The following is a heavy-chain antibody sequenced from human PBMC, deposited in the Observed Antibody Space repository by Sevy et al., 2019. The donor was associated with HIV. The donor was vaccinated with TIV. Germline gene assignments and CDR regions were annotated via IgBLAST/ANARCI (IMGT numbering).Heavy chain of an antibody. J-gene: IGHJ5*02. D-gene: IGHD3-16*01. V-gene: IGHV3-7*03. Sequence: GGSLRLSCAASGFTFSDYYMSWIRQAPGKGLEWVANIKQDGSEKYYVDSVKGRFTISRDNAKNSLYLQMNSLRAEDTAVYYCASPGGKGFDPWGQGTLVTVSS. CDR2: IKQDGSEK. CDR1: GFTFSDYY. CDR3: ASPGGKGFDP.